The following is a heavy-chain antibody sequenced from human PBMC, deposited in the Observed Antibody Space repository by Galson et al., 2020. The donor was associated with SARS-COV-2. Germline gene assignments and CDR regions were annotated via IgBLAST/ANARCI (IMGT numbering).Heavy chain of an antibody. D-gene: IGHD6-13*01. V-gene: IGHV3-48*03. CDR1: GFIFSDYE. CDR2: ISSSGTNV. J-gene: IGHJ3*02. CDR3: ASPYLAAASFFGAFDI. Sequence: GESLKISCAGSGFIFSDYEMNWVRHGPGKGLEWVSYISSSGTNVYYADSVKGRFTISRDNAKNSLYLQMTSLGAEDTAVYYCASPYLAAASFFGAFDIWGPGTMVTVSS.